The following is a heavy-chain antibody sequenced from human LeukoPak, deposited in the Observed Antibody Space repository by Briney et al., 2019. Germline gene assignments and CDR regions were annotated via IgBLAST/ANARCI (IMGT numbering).Heavy chain of an antibody. J-gene: IGHJ3*02. CDR2: ISGSGGST. D-gene: IGHD3-22*01. CDR3: ARDQALRDYYDSSGSPFDI. V-gene: IGHV3-23*01. Sequence: GGSLRLSCAASGFTFSSYAMSWVRQAPGKGLEWVSAISGSGGSTYYADSVKGRFTISRDNAKNSLYLQMNSLRAEDTAVYYCARDQALRDYYDSSGSPFDIWGQGTMVTVSS. CDR1: GFTFSSYA.